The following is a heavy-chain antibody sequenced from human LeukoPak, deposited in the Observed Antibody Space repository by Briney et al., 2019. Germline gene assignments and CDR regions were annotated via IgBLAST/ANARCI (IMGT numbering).Heavy chain of an antibody. V-gene: IGHV4-34*01. J-gene: IGHJ5*02. CDR2: INHSGST. CDR1: GASFSGYY. Sequence: SETLSLTCAVYGASFSGYYWSWLRQPPGKGREWIGEINHSGSTNYNPSLKSRVTISVDTSKNQFSLKLSSVTAADTAVYYCASTDIVVVPAAIRGHNWFDPWGQGTLVTVSS. CDR3: ASTDIVVVPAAIRGHNWFDP. D-gene: IGHD2-2*02.